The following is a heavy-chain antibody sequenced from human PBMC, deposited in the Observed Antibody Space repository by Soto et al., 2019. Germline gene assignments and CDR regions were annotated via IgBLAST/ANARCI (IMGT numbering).Heavy chain of an antibody. CDR2: IIPIFGTA. D-gene: IGHD6-13*01. Sequence: ASGKVSSKASVGTFISYTISWLLLSPCQCLYLMGGIIPIFGTANYAQKFQGRVTITADESTSTAYMELSSLRSEDTAVYYCARGVRLRAEWYSSSPEAFDCRRQGTRVPV. CDR3: ARGVRLRAEWYSSSPEAFDC. J-gene: IGHJ3*01. V-gene: IGHV1-69*01. CDR1: VGTFISYT.